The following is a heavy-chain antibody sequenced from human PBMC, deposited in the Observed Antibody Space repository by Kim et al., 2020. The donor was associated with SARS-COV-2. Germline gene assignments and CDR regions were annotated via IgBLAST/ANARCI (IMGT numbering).Heavy chain of an antibody. CDR1: GGSFSGYY. D-gene: IGHD3-10*01. J-gene: IGHJ4*02. CDR3: ARRLSNTSGWGSHYCDL. V-gene: IGHV4-34*01. Sequence: SETLSLTCAVYGGSFSGYYWSWIRQPPGKGLEWIGEINHSGRTNYNPSLKSRVTISVDTSKNQFSLKLTSVIAADPAVYYCARRLSNTSGWGSHYCDLWGQGTLVTVSS. CDR2: INHSGRT.